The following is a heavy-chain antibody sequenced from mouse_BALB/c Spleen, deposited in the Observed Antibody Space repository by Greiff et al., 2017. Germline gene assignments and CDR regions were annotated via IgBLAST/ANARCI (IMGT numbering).Heavy chain of an antibody. V-gene: IGHV2-6-7*01. J-gene: IGHJ4*01. CDR3: ARGGLRYAMDY. CDR1: GFSLTGYG. CDR2: IWGDGST. D-gene: IGHD1-1*01. Sequence: VKLMESGPGLVAPSQSLSITCTVSGFSLTGYGVNWVRQPPGKGLEWLGMIWGDGSTDYNSALKSRLSISKENSKSQVFLKMNSLQTDDTARYYCARGGLRYAMDYWGQGTSVTVSS.